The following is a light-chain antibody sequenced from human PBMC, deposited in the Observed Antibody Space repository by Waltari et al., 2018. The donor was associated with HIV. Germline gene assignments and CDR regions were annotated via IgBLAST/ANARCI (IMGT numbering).Light chain of an antibody. CDR1: ALPSNF. V-gene: IGLV3-25*03. J-gene: IGLJ2*01. CDR3: QSADITGTLGV. CDR2: KDS. Sequence: SYELAQPPSVSVSPGQTARLPSSGHALPSNFVYWYQQKPGQAPIVVIYKDSERPSGIPERFSGFISGTTATLTISAVQAEDEADYYCQSADITGTLGVFGGGTRLTV.